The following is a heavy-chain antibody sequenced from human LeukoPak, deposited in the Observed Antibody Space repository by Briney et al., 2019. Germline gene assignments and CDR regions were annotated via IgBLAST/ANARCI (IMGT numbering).Heavy chain of an antibody. CDR3: ARNGTSSYFDY. D-gene: IGHD2-2*01. CDR1: GYSISSGYY. CDR2: IYHSGST. Sequence: SETLSLTCAVSGYSISSGYYWGWIRQAPGKGLEWIGSIYHSGSTHYNPSLKSRVTISVDTPKNQFSLKLSAVTATDTAVYYCARNGTSSYFDYWGQGTLVTVSS. V-gene: IGHV4-38-2*01. J-gene: IGHJ4*02.